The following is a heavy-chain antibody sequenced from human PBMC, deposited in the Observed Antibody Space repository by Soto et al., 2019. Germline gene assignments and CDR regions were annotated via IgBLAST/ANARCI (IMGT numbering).Heavy chain of an antibody. CDR3: ARPVCSGGSCYPYNWFDP. CDR2: IYYSGST. V-gene: IGHV4-39*01. D-gene: IGHD2-15*01. J-gene: IGHJ5*02. CDR1: GGSISSSSYY. Sequence: QLQLQESGPGLVKPSETLSLTCTVSGGSISSSSYYWGWIRQPPGKGLEWIGSIYYSGSTYYNPSLKSRVTISVDTSKNQFSLKLSSVTAADTAVYYCARPVCSGGSCYPYNWFDPWGQGTLVTVSS.